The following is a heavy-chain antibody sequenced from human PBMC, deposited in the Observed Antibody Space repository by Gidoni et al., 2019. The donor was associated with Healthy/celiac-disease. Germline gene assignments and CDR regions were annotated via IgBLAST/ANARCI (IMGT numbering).Heavy chain of an antibody. CDR2: MNTNSGST. CDR3: ARGGKYCGGDCPDY. J-gene: IGHJ4*02. Sequence: QVQLVQSGAEVKKPGASVKVSCKASGYPFTSYDINWVRQATGQGLEWMGWMNTNSGSTGYAQKFQGRVTMTRNTSISTAYMELSSLRSEDTAVYYCARGGKYCGGDCPDYWGQGTLVTVSS. D-gene: IGHD2-21*02. V-gene: IGHV1-8*01. CDR1: GYPFTSYD.